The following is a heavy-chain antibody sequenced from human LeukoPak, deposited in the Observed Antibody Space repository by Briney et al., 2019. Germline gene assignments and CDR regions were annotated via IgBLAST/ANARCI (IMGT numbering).Heavy chain of an antibody. CDR2: IVSRSTSI. D-gene: IGHD3-22*01. CDR1: GFPFSDYS. CDR3: RVAAYYDSSGPLDY. J-gene: IGHJ4*02. Sequence: PGGSLRLSCAASGFPFSDYSMAWVRQAPGKGPEWVSSIVSRSTSIYYADSVKGRFTVSRDNTKNSLYLQMNSLRAEDTAVYYCRVAAYYDSSGPLDYWGQGTLVTVSS. V-gene: IGHV3-21*04.